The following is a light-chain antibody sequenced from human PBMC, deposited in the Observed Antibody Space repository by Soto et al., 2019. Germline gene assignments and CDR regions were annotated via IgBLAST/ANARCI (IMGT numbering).Light chain of an antibody. CDR1: QSLTHSSGYNY. CDR3: MQPLQTLIN. J-gene: IGKJ5*01. CDR2: LGS. V-gene: IGKV2-28*01. Sequence: EIVLTQSPLSLFVSPGEPASISFRSSQSLTHSSGYNYLDWYLLKPGQPPQLLIYLGSNRGSGVPDRFSASGSGTDFTLTISRVETEDAGFYFCMQPLQTLINFGQGTRLEIK.